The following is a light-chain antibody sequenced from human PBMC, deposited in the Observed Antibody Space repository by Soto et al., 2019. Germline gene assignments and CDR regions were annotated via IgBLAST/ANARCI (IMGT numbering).Light chain of an antibody. CDR3: MQSIQVPVT. J-gene: IGKJ5*01. Sequence: EIVMTQTPLSLSVTPGQPASISCRSSQSLFSRDGKTYLYWYLLKSGQPPQLLIYEVSNRFSGVPDRFSGSGSGTDFTLRISRVEAEDVGFYYCMQSIQVPVTFGQGTRLEIK. CDR2: EVS. V-gene: IGKV2D-29*01. CDR1: QSLFSRDGKTY.